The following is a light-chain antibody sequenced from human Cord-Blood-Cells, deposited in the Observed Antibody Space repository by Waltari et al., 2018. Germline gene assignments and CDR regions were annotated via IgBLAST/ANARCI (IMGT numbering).Light chain of an antibody. CDR2: YDS. J-gene: IGLJ2*01. CDR3: QVWDSSSDHVV. Sequence: SYVLTQPPSASVAPGKTARITCGGNNIGSKSVHGYQQKPGQAPVLVIYYDSDRPSGVPERFSGSNSGNTAPLTISRVEAGDEADDYCQVWDSSSDHVVFGGGTKLTVL. CDR1: NIGSKS. V-gene: IGLV3-21*04.